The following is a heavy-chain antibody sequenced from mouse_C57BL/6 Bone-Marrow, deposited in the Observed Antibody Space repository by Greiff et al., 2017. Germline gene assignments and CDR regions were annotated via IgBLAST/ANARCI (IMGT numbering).Heavy chain of an antibody. Sequence: QVQLQQSGAELMKPGASVKLSCKATGYTFTGYWIEWVKQRPGHGLEWIGEILPGSGSTNYNEKFKGKATFTAATSSNTAYMQLSSLTTEDSAIYYCASCNWAWFAYWGQGTLVTVSA. CDR2: ILPGSGST. D-gene: IGHD4-1*01. CDR1: GYTFTGYW. CDR3: ASCNWAWFAY. V-gene: IGHV1-9*01. J-gene: IGHJ3*01.